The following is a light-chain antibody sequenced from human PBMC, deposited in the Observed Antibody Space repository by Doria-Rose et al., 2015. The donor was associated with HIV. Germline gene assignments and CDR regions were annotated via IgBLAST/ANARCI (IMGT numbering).Light chain of an antibody. Sequence: DIRLTQSPESLGMSLGERATLNCKYNQSLLYTSKKYIAWYQQKPGQPPKLLIYWASTRQSGVPARFSGSGSGTDFTLTISSLEAEDVAVYYCQQYYDTPSFGPGTTVDIK. V-gene: IGKV4-1*01. CDR1: QSLLYTSKKY. J-gene: IGKJ3*01. CDR3: QQYYDTPS. CDR2: WAS.